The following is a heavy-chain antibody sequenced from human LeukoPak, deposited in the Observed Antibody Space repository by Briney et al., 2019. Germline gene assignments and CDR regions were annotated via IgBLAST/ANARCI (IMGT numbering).Heavy chain of an antibody. Sequence: PSETLSLTCAVSGGPISSGGYSWSWIRQPPGKGLEWIGYIYHSGSTYYNPSLKSRVTISVDRSKNQFSLKLSSVTAADTAVYYCARAHLATQRYYYGSGSYPSHFDYWGQGTLVTVSS. J-gene: IGHJ4*02. CDR1: GGPISSGGYS. CDR2: IYHSGST. D-gene: IGHD3-10*01. CDR3: ARAHLATQRYYYGSGSYPSHFDY. V-gene: IGHV4-30-2*01.